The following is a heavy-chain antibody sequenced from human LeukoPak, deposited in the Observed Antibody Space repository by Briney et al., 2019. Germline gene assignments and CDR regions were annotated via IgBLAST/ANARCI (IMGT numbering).Heavy chain of an antibody. J-gene: IGHJ5*02. CDR2: IIPIFGTA. V-gene: IGHV1-69*13. CDR1: GGTFSSYA. Sequence: GASVKVSCKASGGTFSSYAISWVRQAPGQGLEWMGGIIPIFGTANYAQKFQGRVTITADESTSTAYMELSSLRSEDTAVYYCAREYYYGSGSLSGAPVPAKGQNWFDPWGQGTLVTVSS. CDR3: AREYYYGSGSLSGAPVPAKGQNWFDP. D-gene: IGHD3-10*01.